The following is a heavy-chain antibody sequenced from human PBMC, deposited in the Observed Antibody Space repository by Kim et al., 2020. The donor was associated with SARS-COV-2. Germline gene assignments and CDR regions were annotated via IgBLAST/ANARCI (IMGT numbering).Heavy chain of an antibody. D-gene: IGHD1-26*01. V-gene: IGHV1-3*01. CDR2: INAGNGNT. CDR1: GYTFTSYA. CDR3: ARGGAYSVELLDY. J-gene: IGHJ4*02. Sequence: ASVKVSCKASGYTFTSYAMHWVRQAPGQRLEWMGWINAGNGNTKYSQKFQGRVTITRDTSASTAYMELSSLRSEDTAVYYCARGGAYSVELLDYWGQGTLVTVSS.